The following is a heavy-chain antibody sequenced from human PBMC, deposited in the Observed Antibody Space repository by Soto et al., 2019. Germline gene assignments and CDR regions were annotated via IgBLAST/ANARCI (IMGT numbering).Heavy chain of an antibody. CDR1: GYTFYSHS. V-gene: IGHV1-18*01. J-gene: IGHJ6*02. D-gene: IGHD5-18*01. CDR2: INADYGNT. Sequence: QAXLVQXGXEMXXPXXSVKVSCKASGYTFYSHSISWVRQAPGQGLEWMGRINADYGNTQYAQKFRGRVTMTTDTSTTTVYMELTNLRSDDTAVYYCARCIQGDYYYGMDVWGQGTTVTVSS. CDR3: ARCIQGDYYYGMDV.